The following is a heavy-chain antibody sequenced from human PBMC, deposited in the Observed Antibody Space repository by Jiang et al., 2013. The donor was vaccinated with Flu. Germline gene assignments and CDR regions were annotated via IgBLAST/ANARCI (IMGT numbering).Heavy chain of an antibody. D-gene: IGHD3-22*01. V-gene: IGHV3-23*01. Sequence: QLLESGGGVVQPGRSLRLSCAASGFTFSSYAMSWVRQAPGKGLEWVSSIGGRGVSTFYADSVKGRFTISRDNSKNTLYLQMNGLRAEDTAVYYCAKRPPVEYYDRTGYYFFDYWGQGTLVTVSS. CDR3: AKRPPVEYYDRTGYYFFDY. CDR1: GFTFSSYA. CDR2: IGGRGVST. J-gene: IGHJ4*02.